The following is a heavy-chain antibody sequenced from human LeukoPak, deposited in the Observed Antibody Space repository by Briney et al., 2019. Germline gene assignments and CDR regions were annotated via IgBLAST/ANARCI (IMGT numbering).Heavy chain of an antibody. V-gene: IGHV1-3*01. D-gene: IGHD3-3*01. CDR2: INVANGYT. CDR1: GYTFTNYA. Sequence: GASVKVSCKASGYTFTNYAIHWVRQAPGQRLEWMGWINVANGYTQYSQEFQGRVTITRDTSASTAYMELSSLRSDDTAVYYCARDTLEWLLYVPGGENYMDVWGKGTTVTVSS. J-gene: IGHJ6*03. CDR3: ARDTLEWLLYVPGGENYMDV.